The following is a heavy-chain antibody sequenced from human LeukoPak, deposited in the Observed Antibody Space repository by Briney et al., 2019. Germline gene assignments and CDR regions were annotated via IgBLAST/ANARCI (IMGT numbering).Heavy chain of an antibody. CDR1: GGSISSGDYY. V-gene: IGHV4-30-4*01. CDR2: IYYSGST. J-gene: IGHJ4*02. Sequence: KPSQTLSLTCPVSGGSISSGDYYWSWIRQPPGKGLEWLGYIYYSGSTYYNPSLKSRVTISVDTSKNQFSLKLSSVTAADTAVYYCARAYSMAFFDYWGQGTLVTVSS. CDR3: ARAYSMAFFDY. D-gene: IGHD6-13*01.